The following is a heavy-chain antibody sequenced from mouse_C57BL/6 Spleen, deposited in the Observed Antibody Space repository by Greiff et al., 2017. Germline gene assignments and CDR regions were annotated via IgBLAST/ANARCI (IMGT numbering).Heavy chain of an antibody. V-gene: IGHV1-26*01. Sequence: VQLQQSGPELVKPGASVKISCKASGYTFTDYYMNWVKQSHGKSLEWIGDINPNNGGTSYNQKFKGKATLTVDKSSSTAYMELRSLTSEDSAVYYCASGGYYPAYWGQGTLVTVSA. CDR3: ASGGYYPAY. D-gene: IGHD2-3*01. CDR1: GYTFTDYY. J-gene: IGHJ3*01. CDR2: INPNNGGT.